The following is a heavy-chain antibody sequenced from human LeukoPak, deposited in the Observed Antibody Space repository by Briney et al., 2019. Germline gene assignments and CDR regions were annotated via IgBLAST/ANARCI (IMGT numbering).Heavy chain of an antibody. CDR2: ISYSGGT. CDR1: DASINSHY. Sequence: SETLSLTCSISDASINSHYWSWIRQPPEKGLEWIGRISYSGGTVYNPSLNNRVTISLDTSNNQFSLKLSSVTAADTAVYYCARIMVRGVFDYWGQGTLVTVSS. CDR3: ARIMVRGVFDY. J-gene: IGHJ4*02. V-gene: IGHV4-59*08. D-gene: IGHD3-10*01.